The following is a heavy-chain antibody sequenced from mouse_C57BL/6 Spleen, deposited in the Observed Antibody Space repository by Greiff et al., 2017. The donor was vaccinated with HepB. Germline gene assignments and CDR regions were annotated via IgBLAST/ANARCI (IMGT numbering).Heavy chain of an antibody. J-gene: IGHJ2*01. CDR1: GFTFSSYT. CDR2: ISGGGGNT. Sequence: VMLVESGGGLVKPGGSLKLSCAASGFTFSSYTMSWVRQTPEKRLEWVATISGGGGNTYYPDSVKGRFTISRDNAKNTLYLQMSSLRSEDTALYYCARHGYGFDYWGQGTTLTVSS. D-gene: IGHD2-2*01. V-gene: IGHV5-9*01. CDR3: ARHGYGFDY.